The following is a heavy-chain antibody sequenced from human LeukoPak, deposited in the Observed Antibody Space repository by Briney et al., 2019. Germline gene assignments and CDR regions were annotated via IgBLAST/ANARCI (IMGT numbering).Heavy chain of an antibody. J-gene: IGHJ5*02. V-gene: IGHV4-34*01. D-gene: IGHD3-3*01. Sequence: SETLSLTCAVYGGSFSGYYWSWIRQPPGKGLEWIGEINHSGSTNYNPSLKSRVTISVDTSKNQFSLTLSSVTAADTAVYYCARGQGYYDFWSGYYRTRNWFDPWGQGTLVTVSS. CDR2: INHSGST. CDR1: GGSFSGYY. CDR3: ARGQGYYDFWSGYYRTRNWFDP.